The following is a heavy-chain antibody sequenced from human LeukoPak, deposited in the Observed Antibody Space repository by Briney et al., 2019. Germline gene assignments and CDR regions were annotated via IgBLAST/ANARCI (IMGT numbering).Heavy chain of an antibody. V-gene: IGHV5-10-1*01. Sequence: GESLKISCKASGSSFTRYWISWVRPMPGKGLEWMGRIDPSDSYTNYSLSFQGRVTISADKSISTAYLQWRSLKASDTAIYYCARTYSSGWAFFDYWGQGNMVTVSS. CDR2: IDPSDSYT. CDR3: ARTYSSGWAFFDY. J-gene: IGHJ4*02. D-gene: IGHD6-19*01. CDR1: GSSFTRYW.